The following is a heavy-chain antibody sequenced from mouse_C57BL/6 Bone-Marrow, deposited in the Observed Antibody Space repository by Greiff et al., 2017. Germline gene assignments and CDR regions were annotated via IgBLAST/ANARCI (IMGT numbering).Heavy chain of an antibody. V-gene: IGHV14-3*01. D-gene: IGHD2-5*01. CDR1: GFNIKNTY. Sequence: EVKLQESVAELVRPGASVKLSCTASGFNIKNTYMHWVKQRPEQGLEWIGRIDPANGNTKYAPKFQGKATITADTSSNTAYLQLSSLTSEDTAIYYCARTTYYSNYDAMDYWGQGTSVTVSS. CDR3: ARTTYYSNYDAMDY. CDR2: IDPANGNT. J-gene: IGHJ4*01.